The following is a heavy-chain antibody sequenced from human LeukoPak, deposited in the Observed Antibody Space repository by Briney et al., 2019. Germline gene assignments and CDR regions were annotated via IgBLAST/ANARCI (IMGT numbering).Heavy chain of an antibody. D-gene: IGHD6-13*01. CDR1: GFTVSSNY. J-gene: IGHJ6*01. Sequence: GGSLRLSCAASGFTVSSNYMSWVRQAPGKGLEWVSVIYSGGSTYYADAVKGRFTISRDNSKNTLYLQMNSLRAEDTAVYYCARDSVIAAAGTPGYYYGMDVWGQGTTVTVSS. CDR3: ARDSVIAAAGTPGYYYGMDV. V-gene: IGHV3-66*01. CDR2: IYSGGST.